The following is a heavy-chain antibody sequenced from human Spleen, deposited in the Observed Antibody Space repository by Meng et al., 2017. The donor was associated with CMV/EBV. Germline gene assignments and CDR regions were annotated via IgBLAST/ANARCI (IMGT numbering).Heavy chain of an antibody. V-gene: IGHV3-30*02. CDR2: IRYDGSNK. J-gene: IGHJ4*02. D-gene: IGHD2-8*01. CDR3: TTRGFCTDATCHGPDH. CDR1: GFTFSSYG. Sequence: GGSLRLSCAASGFTFSSYGMHWVRQAPGKGLEWVAFIRYDGSNKYYADSVKGRFTISRDNVRNLLYLQMNSLTTDDTGMYYCTTRGFCTDATCHGPDHWGQGTLVTVSS.